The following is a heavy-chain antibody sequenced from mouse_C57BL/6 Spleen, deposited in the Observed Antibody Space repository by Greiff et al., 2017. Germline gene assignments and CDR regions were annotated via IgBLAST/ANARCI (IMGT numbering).Heavy chain of an antibody. D-gene: IGHD1-1*01. V-gene: IGHV1-69*01. CDR1: GYTFTSYW. CDR3: ARWDGSLDY. CDR2: IDPSDSYT. J-gene: IGHJ2*01. Sequence: QVQLKQPGAELVMPGASVKLSCKASGYTFTSYWMHWVKQRPGQGLEWIGEIDPSDSYTNYNQKFKGKSTLTVDKSSSTAYMQLSSLTSEDSAVYYCARWDGSLDYWGQGTTLTVSS.